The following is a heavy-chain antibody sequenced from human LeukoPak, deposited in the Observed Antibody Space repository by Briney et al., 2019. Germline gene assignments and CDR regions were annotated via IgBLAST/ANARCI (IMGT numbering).Heavy chain of an antibody. Sequence: GGSLRLSCAASGFTFSGSAMHWVRQASGQGLEWVGRIRSKANSYATAYAASVKGRFTISRDDSKNTAYLQMNSLKTEDTAVYYCTRHVYYYDSSGYYNWFDPWGQGTLVTVSS. CDR3: TRHVYYYDSSGYYNWFDP. CDR1: GFTFSGSA. CDR2: IRSKANSYAT. V-gene: IGHV3-73*01. J-gene: IGHJ5*02. D-gene: IGHD3-22*01.